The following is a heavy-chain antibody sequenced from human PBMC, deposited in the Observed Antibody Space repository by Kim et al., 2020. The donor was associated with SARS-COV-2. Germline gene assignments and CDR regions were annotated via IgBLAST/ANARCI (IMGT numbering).Heavy chain of an antibody. Sequence: ASVKVSCMASGYFFSTYDINWVQQASGQGLEWLGWVTPSSGNTGYAQKFQGRVTVTRDNSIRTAYLELSNLRSEDTAVYYCARTTSGWPNWFDSWGQGTL. D-gene: IGHD6-19*01. V-gene: IGHV1-8*02. CDR3: ARTTSGWPNWFDS. CDR1: GYFFSTYD. J-gene: IGHJ5*01. CDR2: VTPSSGNT.